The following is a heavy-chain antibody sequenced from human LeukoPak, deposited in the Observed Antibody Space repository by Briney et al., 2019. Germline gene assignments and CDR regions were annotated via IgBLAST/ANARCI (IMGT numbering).Heavy chain of an antibody. CDR3: ARGSSRDYYYMDV. CDR1: SGSSTHYY. V-gene: IGHV4-4*07. Sequence: PSETLSLTRTVSSGSSTHYYYSWVRQPPGKGLECIGRISTSGSTNYNPSLRSRVTISVDKSKNLFSLKLSSVTAADTAVYYCARGSSRDYYYMDVWGKGTTVTVSS. CDR2: ISTSGST. J-gene: IGHJ6*03.